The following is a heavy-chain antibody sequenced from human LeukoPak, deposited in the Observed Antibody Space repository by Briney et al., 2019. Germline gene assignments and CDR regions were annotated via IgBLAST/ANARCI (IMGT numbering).Heavy chain of an antibody. CDR2: IIPIFGTA. Sequence: SVKVSCKASGYTFTGYYMHWVRQAPGQGLEWMGGIIPIFGTANYAQKFQGRVTITVDESTSTAYMELSSLRSEDTAVYYCARISLRYFDWLSRGAFDIWGQGTMVTVSS. CDR3: ARISLRYFDWLSRGAFDI. V-gene: IGHV1-69*13. CDR1: GYTFTGYY. J-gene: IGHJ3*02. D-gene: IGHD3-9*01.